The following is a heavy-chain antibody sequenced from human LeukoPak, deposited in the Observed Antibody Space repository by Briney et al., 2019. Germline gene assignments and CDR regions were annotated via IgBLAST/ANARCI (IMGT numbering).Heavy chain of an antibody. CDR3: VRYAPGWYCSSTSCPYYGMDV. CDR2: INPNSGGT. Sequence: ASVKVSCKASGYTFTSYDINWVRQATGQGLEWMGWINPNSGGTNYAQKFQGRVTMTRDTSISTAYMELSRLRSDDTAVYYCVRYAPGWYCSSTSCPYYGMDVWGQGTTVTVSS. V-gene: IGHV1-2*02. J-gene: IGHJ6*02. CDR1: GYTFTSYD. D-gene: IGHD2-2*01.